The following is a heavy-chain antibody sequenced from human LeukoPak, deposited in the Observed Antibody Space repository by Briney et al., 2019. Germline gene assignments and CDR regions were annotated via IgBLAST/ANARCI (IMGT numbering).Heavy chain of an antibody. CDR1: GGSISSYY. CDR3: AAVIDYYDSSGYSGPNYYFDY. Sequence: SETLSLTCTVSGGSISSYYWSWIRQPPGKGLEWIGYIYYSGSTNYNPSLKSRVTISVDTPKNQFSLKLSSVTAADTAVYYCAAVIDYYDSSGYSGPNYYFDYWGQGTLVTVSS. D-gene: IGHD3-22*01. J-gene: IGHJ4*02. CDR2: IYYSGST. V-gene: IGHV4-59*08.